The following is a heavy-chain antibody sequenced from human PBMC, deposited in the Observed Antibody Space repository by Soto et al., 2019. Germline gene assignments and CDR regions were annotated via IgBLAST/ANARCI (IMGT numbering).Heavy chain of an antibody. CDR1: VGSFSGYY. J-gene: IGHJ6*02. CDR3: ARVTGWFGYYYYGMDV. Sequence: SETLSLTCAVYVGSFSGYYWSWIRQPPGKGLEWIGEINHSGSTNYNPSLKSRVTISVDTSKNQFSLKLSSVTAADTAVYYRARVTGWFGYYYYGMDVWGQGTTVTVSS. CDR2: INHSGST. D-gene: IGHD3-10*01. V-gene: IGHV4-34*01.